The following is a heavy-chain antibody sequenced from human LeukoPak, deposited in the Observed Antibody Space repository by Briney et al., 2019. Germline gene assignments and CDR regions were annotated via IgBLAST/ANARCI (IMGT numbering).Heavy chain of an antibody. Sequence: ASVKVSCKASGYTFTPQLMHWVRQPPGQGLEGMGYINPNNGDTKYAQSLLGRVTITRHTPTTTPNMALSRLRSDHRPVYLCACYARGIPTAPFDFWG. D-gene: IGHD3-16*01. V-gene: IGHV1-2*02. CDR2: INPNNGDT. CDR3: ACYARGIPTAPFDF. CDR1: GYTFTPQL. J-gene: IGHJ5*01.